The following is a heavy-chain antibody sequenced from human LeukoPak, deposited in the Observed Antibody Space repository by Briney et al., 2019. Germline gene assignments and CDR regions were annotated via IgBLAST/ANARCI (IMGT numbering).Heavy chain of an antibody. V-gene: IGHV4-34*01. CDR3: AFTTGNYYLDY. Sequence: ASETLSLTCAVYGGSFSGYYWSWIRQSPGEGLEWIGEINHSGSINYNPSLKSRVTVSVDSSRNQFSLILGSVTAADTAVYYCAFTTGNYYLDYWGQGTRVTVSS. CDR1: GGSFSGYY. CDR2: INHSGSI. D-gene: IGHD1-7*01. J-gene: IGHJ4*02.